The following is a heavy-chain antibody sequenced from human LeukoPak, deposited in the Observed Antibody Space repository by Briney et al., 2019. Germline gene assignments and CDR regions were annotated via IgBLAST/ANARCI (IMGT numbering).Heavy chain of an antibody. V-gene: IGHV3-23*01. Sequence: GGSLRLSCAASGFTFSSYAMSWVRQAPGKGLEWVSAISGSGGSTYYADSVKGRFTISRDNSKNTLYLQMNSLRAEDTAVYYCAKEYYYDSSGYYVDYFDYWGQGTLVTVSS. D-gene: IGHD3-22*01. CDR3: AKEYYYDSSGYYVDYFDY. CDR2: ISGSGGST. J-gene: IGHJ4*02. CDR1: GFTFSSYA.